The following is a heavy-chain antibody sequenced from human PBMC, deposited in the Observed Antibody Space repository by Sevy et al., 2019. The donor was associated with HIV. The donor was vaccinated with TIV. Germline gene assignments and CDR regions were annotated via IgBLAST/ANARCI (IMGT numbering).Heavy chain of an antibody. CDR3: ATHAGIAAAGRVFDY. V-gene: IGHV3-72*01. CDR2: IRNKADSYTT. CDR1: GFTFSDHY. D-gene: IGHD6-13*01. J-gene: IGHJ4*02. Sequence: GGSLRLSCAASGFTFSDHYMEWVHQAPGKGLEWVGRIRNKADSYTTEYAASVKGRFTISRDDSKNSLHLLINSLKTEDTAVYYCATHAGIAAAGRVFDYWGQGTLVTVSS.